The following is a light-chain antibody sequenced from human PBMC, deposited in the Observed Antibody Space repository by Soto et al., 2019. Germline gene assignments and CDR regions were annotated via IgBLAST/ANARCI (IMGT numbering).Light chain of an antibody. J-gene: IGKJ1*01. V-gene: IGKV3-20*01. Sequence: EIVLTQSPGTLSLSPGERATLSCRASQSVSSYLAWYQQKPGQAPRLIIHGASSRATGAPDRITGSGSGTDFALSISRLEPEDFAVYYCQQYGGSTRTFGQGTKVDI. CDR1: QSVSSY. CDR2: GAS. CDR3: QQYGGSTRT.